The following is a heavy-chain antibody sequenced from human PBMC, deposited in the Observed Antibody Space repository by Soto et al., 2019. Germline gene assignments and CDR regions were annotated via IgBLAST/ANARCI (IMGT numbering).Heavy chain of an antibody. CDR1: GFPFSDYY. J-gene: IGHJ4*01. V-gene: IGHV3-11*01. CDR3: ARQLGYCSGGTCFEFDY. Sequence: GGSLRLSSTASGFPFSDYYMSWIRQAPGKGLEWISYISSSGKTMYYADSVKGRSTISRDNAKNSLYLQMNSLRAEDTAVYYCARQLGYCSGGTCFEFDYWGHGTLVTVSS. CDR2: ISSSGKTM. D-gene: IGHD2-15*01.